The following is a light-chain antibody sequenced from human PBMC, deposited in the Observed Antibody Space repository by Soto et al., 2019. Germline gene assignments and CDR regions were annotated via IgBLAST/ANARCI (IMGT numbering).Light chain of an antibody. J-gene: IGKJ1*01. CDR1: QRVSSIY. CDR3: QQYGSSRWT. V-gene: IGKV3-20*01. CDR2: GAS. Sequence: EIVLTQSPGTLSLSPGERATLSCRASQRVSSIYLAWYQQKPGQAPRLLIYGASSRATGRPDRFSGSGSGTNFALTISKLGPDDFAVYYCQQYGSSRWTFGPGTKVEI.